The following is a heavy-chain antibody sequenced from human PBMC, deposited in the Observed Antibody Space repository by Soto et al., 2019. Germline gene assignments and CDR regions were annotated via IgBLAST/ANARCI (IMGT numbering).Heavy chain of an antibody. CDR1: GGSIRSYY. CDR3: ARARPMTTVTTYYFDY. V-gene: IGHV4-59*01. Sequence: QVQLQESGPGLVKPSETLSLTCTVSGGSIRSYYWSWIRQPPGKGLEWIGYIYYSGSTNYNPSLKSRVTISVDTSKNQFSLKLSSVTAADTAVYYCARARPMTTVTTYYFDYWGQGTLVTVSS. D-gene: IGHD4-17*01. J-gene: IGHJ4*02. CDR2: IYYSGST.